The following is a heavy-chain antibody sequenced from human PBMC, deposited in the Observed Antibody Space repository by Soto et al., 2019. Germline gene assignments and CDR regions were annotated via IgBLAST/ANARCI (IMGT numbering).Heavy chain of an antibody. CDR2: MFYSGST. CDR1: GGSISSDRYF. J-gene: IGHJ4*02. V-gene: IGHV4-39*01. D-gene: IGHD3-22*01. CDR3: ARADYYDSYSYYFLPSDFDF. Sequence: QLQLQESGPGLVKPSGTLSLTCTVSGGSISSDRYFWAWIRQPPGKGLEWIGGMFYSGSTYYNPSLKSRGNISVDMSVDMSKNRFSLKLNSVSAADTAIYFCARADYYDSYSYYFLPSDFDFWGQGTLVTVSS.